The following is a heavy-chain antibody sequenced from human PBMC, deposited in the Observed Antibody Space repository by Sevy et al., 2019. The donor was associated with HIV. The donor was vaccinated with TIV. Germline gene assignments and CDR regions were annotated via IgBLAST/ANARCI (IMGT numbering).Heavy chain of an antibody. V-gene: IGHV3-30*02. J-gene: IGHJ6*02. D-gene: IGHD4-17*01. CDR2: IRYDGTNK. CDR3: AKGPHPAVTTSYGMDV. CDR1: GFIFNSYG. Sequence: GGSLRLSCAASGFIFNSYGMHWVRQAPGKGLQWLTFIRYDGTNKYYVDAVRGRFTISRDNSKNTLNLQMNSLRTGDTDVYYCAKGPHPAVTTSYGMDVWGQGTTVTVSS.